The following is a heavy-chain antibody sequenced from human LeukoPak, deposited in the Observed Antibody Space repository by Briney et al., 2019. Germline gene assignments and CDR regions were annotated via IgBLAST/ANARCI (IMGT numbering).Heavy chain of an antibody. J-gene: IGHJ4*02. D-gene: IGHD6-19*01. Sequence: GGSLRLSCGGPEFIFSYYSMNRVRQAPGKGLEWVSSISSDSNYIYYAESVKGRFTISRDNAKNSLYLQMDNLRAEDTAVYYCARAIGSGWYLDYWGQGTLVTVSS. CDR1: EFIFSYYS. V-gene: IGHV3-21*01. CDR3: ARAIGSGWYLDY. CDR2: ISSDSNYI.